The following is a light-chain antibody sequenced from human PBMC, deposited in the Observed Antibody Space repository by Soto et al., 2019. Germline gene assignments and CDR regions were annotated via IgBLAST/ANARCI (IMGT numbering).Light chain of an antibody. V-gene: IGKV3-20*01. Sequence: EIVLTQSPGTLCLSPGERVTLSCRASQSIDNNHLAWYQQKPGQAPRLLIYGASNRATGIPDRFSGGGSGTDFTLTITRLEPEDSAVYFCQQYTGPPTTFGQGTRLEIK. CDR3: QQYTGPPTT. CDR1: QSIDNNH. CDR2: GAS. J-gene: IGKJ5*01.